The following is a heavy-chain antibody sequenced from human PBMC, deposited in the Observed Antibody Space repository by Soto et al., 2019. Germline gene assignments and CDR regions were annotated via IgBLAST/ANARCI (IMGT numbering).Heavy chain of an antibody. V-gene: IGHV1-46*01. CDR2: IYPRGGTT. Sequence: ASVKVSCKASGYNFTSHYMHWVRQAPGQGLESMGIIYPRGGTTIYAQKFQGRVTMTRDTSTHTFYMELSSLRSEDTAMYYCARVGYSSTWTTFHYHGLDVWGQGTTVGVSS. CDR3: ARVGYSSTWTTFHYHGLDV. D-gene: IGHD3-22*01. CDR1: GYNFTSHY. J-gene: IGHJ6*02.